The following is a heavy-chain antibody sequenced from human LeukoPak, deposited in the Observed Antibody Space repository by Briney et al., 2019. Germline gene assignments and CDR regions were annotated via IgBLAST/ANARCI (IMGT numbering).Heavy chain of an antibody. Sequence: GGSLRLSCAASGFTFGRHWMSWVRQAPGKGLEWVAHMNQGGSETTNVDSVRGRFTISRDNANNSLYLQMNSLRAEDTAVYYCARGRGGLLWFGEFNSWGQGTLVTVSS. CDR2: MNQGGSET. D-gene: IGHD3-10*01. CDR1: GFTFGRHW. V-gene: IGHV3-7*01. CDR3: ARGRGGLLWFGEFNS. J-gene: IGHJ4*02.